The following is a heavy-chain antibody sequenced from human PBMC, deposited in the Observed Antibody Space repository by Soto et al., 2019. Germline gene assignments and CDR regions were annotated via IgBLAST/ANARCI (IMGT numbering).Heavy chain of an antibody. J-gene: IGHJ6*03. V-gene: IGHV1-8*01. Sequence: ASVKVSCKASGYTFTSYDINWVRQATGQGLEWMGWMNPNSGNTGYAQKFQGRVTMTRNTSISTAYMELSSLRSEDAAVYYCAREGYYYGSGSYYTPDYYYYMDVWGKGTTVTVSS. D-gene: IGHD3-10*01. CDR2: MNPNSGNT. CDR3: AREGYYYGSGSYYTPDYYYYMDV. CDR1: GYTFTSYD.